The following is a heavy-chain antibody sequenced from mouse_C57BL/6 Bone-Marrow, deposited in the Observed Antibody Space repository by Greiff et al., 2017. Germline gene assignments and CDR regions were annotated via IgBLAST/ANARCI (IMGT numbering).Heavy chain of an antibody. Sequence: DVKLQESGPGLVKPSQSLSLTCSVTGYSITSGYYWNWIRQFPGNKLEWMGYISYDGSNNYNPSLKNRISITRDTSKNQFFLKLNSVTTEDTATYYCASSPYYGFCSCFAYWGQGTLVTVSA. V-gene: IGHV3-6*01. CDR2: ISYDGSN. CDR1: GYSITSGYY. D-gene: IGHD1-1*01. CDR3: ASSPYYGFCSCFAY. J-gene: IGHJ3*01.